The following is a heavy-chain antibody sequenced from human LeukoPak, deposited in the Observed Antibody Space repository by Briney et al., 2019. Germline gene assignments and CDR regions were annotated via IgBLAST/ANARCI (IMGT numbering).Heavy chain of an antibody. V-gene: IGHV3-48*03. CDR1: GFTFSSYE. CDR3: TRMGVTVPEGAGDY. CDR2: IGGIGSIM. J-gene: IGHJ4*02. D-gene: IGHD2-21*02. Sequence: GGSLRLSCAASGFTFSSYEIHWVRQAPGKGLEWVSKIGGIGSIMYADSVKGRFTISTDSAKSSVYLQVNSLKTEDTAVYYCTRMGVTVPEGAGDYWGQGTLVTVSS.